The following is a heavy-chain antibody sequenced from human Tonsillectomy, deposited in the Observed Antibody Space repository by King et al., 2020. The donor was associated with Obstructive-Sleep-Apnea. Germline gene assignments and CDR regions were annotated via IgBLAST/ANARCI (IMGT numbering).Heavy chain of an antibody. CDR1: GGSISSGGYY. Sequence: QLQESGPGLVKPSQTLSLTCTVSGGSISSGGYYWSWIRQHPGKGLEWIGDIYYSGSTYYNPSLKSRVTISVNTSKNQFSLKLSSVTAADTAVYYCARGRGGGLYSSGYYADYWGQGTLVTVSS. J-gene: IGHJ4*02. CDR2: IYYSGST. D-gene: IGHD3-22*01. V-gene: IGHV4-31*03. CDR3: ARGRGGGLYSSGYYADY.